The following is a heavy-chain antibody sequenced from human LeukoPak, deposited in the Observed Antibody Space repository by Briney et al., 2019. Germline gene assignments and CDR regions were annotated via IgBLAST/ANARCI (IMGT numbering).Heavy chain of an antibody. V-gene: IGHV4-39*01. J-gene: IGHJ4*02. CDR1: GASVRDILSY. D-gene: IGHD3-9*01. Sequence: PSETLSLTCTVSGASVRDILSYWGWVRQPPGKGLEWVANVYYTGSTYYNLSLKSRVTMSVDTSKNQFSLKMTSVTAADTAIYYCARLTKGRYFDYIFAFWGQGILVTVSS. CDR2: VYYTGST. CDR3: ARLTKGRYFDYIFAF.